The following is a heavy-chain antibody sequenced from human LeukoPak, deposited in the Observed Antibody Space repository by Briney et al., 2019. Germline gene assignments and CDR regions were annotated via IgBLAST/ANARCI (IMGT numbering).Heavy chain of an antibody. J-gene: IGHJ2*01. CDR1: GFTFSSDG. V-gene: IGHV3-7*01. D-gene: IGHD2-15*01. CDR2: IKEEVREK. Sequence: GGSLSLSCAASGFTFSSDGLCWVRLAQGPGLEWVANIKEEVREKYYVDSVKGRFTSARDKSKKSLYLPVNSLRAEDTAVYYCAREGSGATVAALYLWGRRTLVTVSS. CDR3: AREGSGATVAALYL.